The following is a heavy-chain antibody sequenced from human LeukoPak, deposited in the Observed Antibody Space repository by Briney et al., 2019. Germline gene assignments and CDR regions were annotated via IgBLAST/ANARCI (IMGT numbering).Heavy chain of an antibody. CDR2: IIPIFGTA. V-gene: IGHV1-69*01. J-gene: IGHJ3*02. D-gene: IGHD6-19*01. CDR3: ARMPGRSSGWYDAFDI. Sequence: GASVKVSCKASGGTFSSYAINWVRQAPGQGLEWMGGIIPIFGTANYAQKFQGRVTITADESTSTAYMELSSLRSEDTAVYYCARMPGRSSGWYDAFDIWGQGTMVTVSS. CDR1: GGTFSSYA.